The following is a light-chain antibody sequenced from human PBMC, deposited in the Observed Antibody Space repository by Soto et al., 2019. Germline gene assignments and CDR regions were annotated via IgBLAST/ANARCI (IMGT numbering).Light chain of an antibody. CDR2: GAS. CDR3: QQYYNWPLT. J-gene: IGKJ1*01. Sequence: EIVMTQSPATLSVSAGERATLSCRASQSVSSNSAWYQQKPGQAPRLLIYGASTRATGIPARFSGSGSGTEFTLTISSLQSEDFAVDYCQQYYNWPLTFGQGTKVEIK. V-gene: IGKV3-15*01. CDR1: QSVSSN.